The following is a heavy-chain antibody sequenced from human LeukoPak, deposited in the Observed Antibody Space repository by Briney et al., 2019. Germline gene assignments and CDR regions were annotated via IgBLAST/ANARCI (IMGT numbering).Heavy chain of an antibody. CDR1: GFTFSSYG. J-gene: IGHJ4*02. V-gene: IGHV3-30*02. Sequence: PGGSLRLSRAASGFTFSSYGMHWVRQAPGKGLEWVAFIRYDGSNKYYADSVKGRFTISRDISKNTLYLQMNSLRAEDTAVYYCAKDGLGYCSSTSCYTDYWGQGTLVTVSS. D-gene: IGHD2-2*02. CDR3: AKDGLGYCSSTSCYTDY. CDR2: IRYDGSNK.